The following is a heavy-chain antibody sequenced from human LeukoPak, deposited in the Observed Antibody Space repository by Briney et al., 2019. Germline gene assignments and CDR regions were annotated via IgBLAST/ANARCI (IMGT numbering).Heavy chain of an antibody. CDR2: IKSKTDGGTT. J-gene: IGHJ4*02. Sequence: GGSLRLSCAASEFTFSNAWMNWVRQAPGKGLEWVGRIKSKTDGGTTDYAAPVKGRFVISRDDSKNTLYLQMNSLKTEDTAVYYCTTLSLLGDRVDYWGQGTLVTVSP. D-gene: IGHD3-16*01. CDR3: TTLSLLGDRVDY. V-gene: IGHV3-15*01. CDR1: EFTFSNAW.